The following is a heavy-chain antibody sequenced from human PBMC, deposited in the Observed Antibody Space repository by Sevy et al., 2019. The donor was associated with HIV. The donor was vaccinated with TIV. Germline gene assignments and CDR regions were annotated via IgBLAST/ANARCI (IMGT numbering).Heavy chain of an antibody. Sequence: GGSLRLSCVSSGFTLDDYAMHWVRQAPGKGLEWVSSINWNSGTSRYAASVKGRFTISRENAKNSLYLQMDSLRVEDSALYHCAKGSSLEWGDYFDFWGQGTLVTVSS. V-gene: IGHV3-9*01. CDR3: AKGSSLEWGDYFDF. D-gene: IGHD1-1*01. CDR1: GFTLDDYA. CDR2: INWNSGTS. J-gene: IGHJ4*02.